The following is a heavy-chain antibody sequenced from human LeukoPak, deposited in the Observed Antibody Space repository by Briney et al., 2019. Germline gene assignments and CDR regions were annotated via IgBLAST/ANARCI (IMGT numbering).Heavy chain of an antibody. Sequence: SVKVSCKASGGTFSSYAISWVRQAPGQGLEWMGGIIPIFGTANYAQKFQGRVTITADESTSTAYMELSSLRSEDTAVYYCAREGPSRYYGMDVWGQGTTVTVSS. D-gene: IGHD6-6*01. CDR2: IIPIFGTA. J-gene: IGHJ6*02. CDR3: AREGPSRYYGMDV. CDR1: GGTFSSYA. V-gene: IGHV1-69*13.